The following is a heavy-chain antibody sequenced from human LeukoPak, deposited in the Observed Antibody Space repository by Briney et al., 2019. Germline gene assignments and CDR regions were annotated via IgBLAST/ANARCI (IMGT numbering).Heavy chain of an antibody. V-gene: IGHV3-21*01. J-gene: IGHJ4*02. CDR2: ISSSSNYI. Sequence: GGSLRLSCAASGFTFSSYNMNWVRQAPGKGLEWVASISSSSNYIYYVDSVKGRFTISRGNAKNSLYLQMNSLRAEDTAVYYCARGGSYFDYWGQGTLVTVSS. CDR3: ARGGSYFDY. CDR1: GFTFSSYN. D-gene: IGHD1-26*01.